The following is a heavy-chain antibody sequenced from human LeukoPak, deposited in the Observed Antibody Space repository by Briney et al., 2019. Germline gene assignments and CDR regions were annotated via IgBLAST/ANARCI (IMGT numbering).Heavy chain of an antibody. CDR2: INPSGGST. Sequence: ASVKVSCKASGYTFTSYYMSWVRQAPGQGLEWMGVINPSGGSTSYAQKFQGRVTMTRDTSTSTVYMELSSLRSEDTAVYYCARGTTIFGVFDFWGQGTLVTVSS. V-gene: IGHV1-46*01. CDR3: ARGTTIFGVFDF. J-gene: IGHJ4*02. CDR1: GYTFTSYY. D-gene: IGHD3-3*01.